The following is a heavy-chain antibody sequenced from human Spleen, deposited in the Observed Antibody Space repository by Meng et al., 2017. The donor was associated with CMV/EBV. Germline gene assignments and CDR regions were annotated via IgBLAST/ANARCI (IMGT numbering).Heavy chain of an antibody. V-gene: IGHV3-11*04. CDR2: ISTSGSAI. Sequence: GESLKISCAASGFTFSDYYMTWFRQAPGKGLEWVSYISTSGSAIYYADSVKGRFTFSRDSAKNSLYLQMNSLRAEDTAVYYCASSGRTVQPNYYDSSGYPYYFDYWGQGTLVTVSS. J-gene: IGHJ4*02. D-gene: IGHD3-22*01. CDR1: GFTFSDYY. CDR3: ASSGRTVQPNYYDSSGYPYYFDY.